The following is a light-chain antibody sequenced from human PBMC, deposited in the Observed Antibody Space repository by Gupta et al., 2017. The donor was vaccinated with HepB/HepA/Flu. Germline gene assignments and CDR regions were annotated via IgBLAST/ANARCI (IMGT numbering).Light chain of an antibody. V-gene: IGKV3-11*01. CDR3: HQRSNWPLT. CDR2: DAS. CDR1: QSVSSY. J-gene: IGKJ5*01. Sequence: IVFLQSPATLSLSPGDRATLSCRDSQSVSSYLAWYQQKPGHAPRLLIYDASNRATGIPSRFSCSGSGTEFTLTISSLEPEDFAVYYCHQRSNWPLTFGQGTRLEIK.